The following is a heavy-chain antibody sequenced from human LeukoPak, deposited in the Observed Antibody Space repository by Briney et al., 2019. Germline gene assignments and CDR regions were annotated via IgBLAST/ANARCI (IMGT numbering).Heavy chain of an antibody. D-gene: IGHD2-15*01. CDR3: ARRAPGVGAATYYFDY. CDR1: GGSISSYY. J-gene: IGHJ4*02. V-gene: IGHV4-39*01. CDR2: IYYSGST. Sequence: PSEALSLTCTVSGGSISSYYWSWIRQPPGKGLERIGSIYYSGSTYYNPSLKSRVTISVDTSKNQFSLKLSSVTAADTAVYYCARRAPGVGAATYYFDYWGQGTLVTVSS.